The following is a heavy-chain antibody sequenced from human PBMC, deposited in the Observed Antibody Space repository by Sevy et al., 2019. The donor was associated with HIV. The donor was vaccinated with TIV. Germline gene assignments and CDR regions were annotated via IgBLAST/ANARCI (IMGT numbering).Heavy chain of an antibody. J-gene: IGHJ4*02. CDR3: AIHLGDYVWGSYCFDY. CDR1: GLTFSNYA. Sequence: GGSLRLSCAASGLTFSNYAMSWVRQAPGKGLEWISAISSGGGNIYNAASVQGRFTISRDNSKNTLYLQMNSLTDGDTAVYYCAIHLGDYVWGSYCFDYWGQGTLVTVSS. CDR2: ISSGGGNI. D-gene: IGHD3-16*01. V-gene: IGHV3-23*01.